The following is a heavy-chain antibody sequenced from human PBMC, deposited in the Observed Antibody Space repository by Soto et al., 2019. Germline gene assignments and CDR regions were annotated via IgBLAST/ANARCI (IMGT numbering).Heavy chain of an antibody. Sequence: QVQLQQWGAGLLKPSETLSLTCAVYGGSFSGYYWSWIRQPPGKGLEWIGEINHSGSTNYNPSLKMRVTISVDTSKNQFSLKLSSVTAADMAVYYCARANIVLMVYARLDWFDPWGQGTLVTVSS. J-gene: IGHJ5*02. CDR1: GGSFSGYY. D-gene: IGHD2-8*01. CDR3: ARANIVLMVYARLDWFDP. V-gene: IGHV4-34*01. CDR2: INHSGST.